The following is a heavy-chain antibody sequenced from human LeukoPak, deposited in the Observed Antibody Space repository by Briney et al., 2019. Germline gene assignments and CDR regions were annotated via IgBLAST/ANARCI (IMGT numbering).Heavy chain of an antibody. V-gene: IGHV3-33*01. CDR1: GFTFSSYG. CDR2: IWYDGSNK. Sequence: PAGTLSLSCAASGFTFSSYGMHWVRQAPGKGLEWVAVIWYDGSNKYYADSVKGRFTISRDNAKNSLYLQMNSLRAEDTAVYYCARSTIRYYDILTGSRLYYYYGMDVWGQGTTVTVSS. J-gene: IGHJ6*02. D-gene: IGHD3-9*01. CDR3: ARSTIRYYDILTGSRLYYYYGMDV.